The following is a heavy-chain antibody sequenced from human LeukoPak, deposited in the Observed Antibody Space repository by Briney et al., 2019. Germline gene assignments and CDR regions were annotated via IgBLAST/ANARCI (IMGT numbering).Heavy chain of an antibody. CDR2: ISAYNGNT. CDR3: AREDSSSWYGTVAFDY. Sequence: ASVKVSCKASGYTFTSYGISWVRQAPGQGLEWMGWISAYNGNTNYAQKLQGRVTMTTDTSTSTAYMELRSLRSDDTAVYYCAREDSSSWYGTVAFDYWGRGTLVTVSS. CDR1: GYTFTSYG. J-gene: IGHJ4*02. V-gene: IGHV1-18*01. D-gene: IGHD6-13*01.